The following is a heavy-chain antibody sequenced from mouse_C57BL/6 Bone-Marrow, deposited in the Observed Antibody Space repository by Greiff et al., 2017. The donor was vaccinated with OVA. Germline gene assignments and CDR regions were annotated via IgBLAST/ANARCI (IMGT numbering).Heavy chain of an antibody. Sequence: VQLQQSGAELARPGASVKLSCKASGYTFTSYGISWVKQRTGQGLEWIGEIYPRSGNTYYNEKFKGKATLTADKSSSTAYMELRSLTSEDSAVYFCARSGEIYYYGSCWFAYWGQGTLVTVSA. D-gene: IGHD1-1*01. CDR2: IYPRSGNT. V-gene: IGHV1-81*01. J-gene: IGHJ3*01. CDR1: GYTFTSYG. CDR3: ARSGEIYYYGSCWFAY.